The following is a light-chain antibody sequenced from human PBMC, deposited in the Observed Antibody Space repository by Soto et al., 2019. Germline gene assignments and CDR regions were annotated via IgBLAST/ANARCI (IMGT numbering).Light chain of an antibody. V-gene: IGKV3-15*01. Sequence: EIVMTQSPATLSVSPGERATLSCRASQSLGSNLAWYQQKPGQAPRLLIYAASTRVTGIPARFSGSGSGPDLTITISILQSEDVAVYYGQHYAILPLTVGGGTKVEIK. J-gene: IGKJ4*01. CDR2: AAS. CDR3: QHYAILPLT. CDR1: QSLGSN.